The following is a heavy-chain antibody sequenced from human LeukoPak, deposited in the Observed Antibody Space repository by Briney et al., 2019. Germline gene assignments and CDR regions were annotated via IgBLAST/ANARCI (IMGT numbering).Heavy chain of an antibody. D-gene: IGHD3-22*01. V-gene: IGHV3-23*01. CDR1: GFTFSSYA. CDR3: VDSSGSR. Sequence: GGSLRLPCAASGFTFSSYAMSWVRQAPGKGLEWVSAISAGGGSTYYADSVKGRFTISRDNSKNTLYLQMNSLRAEDTAVYYCVDSSGSRWGQGTLVTVSS. CDR2: ISAGGGST. J-gene: IGHJ4*02.